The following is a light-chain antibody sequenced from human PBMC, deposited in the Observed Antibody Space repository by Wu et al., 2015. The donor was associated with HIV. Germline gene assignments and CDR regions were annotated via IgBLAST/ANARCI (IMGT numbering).Light chain of an antibody. CDR3: QQYGDSPVT. J-gene: IGKJ5*01. V-gene: IGKV3-20*01. Sequence: ENVLTQSPATLSLSPGQRATLSCRSSQSVSASYLAWYQKRPGQSPRLVVYGASKRAANIPERFGGSGSGTDFILTISRLEPEDFAVYYCQQYGDSPVTFGQGTRLE. CDR2: GAS. CDR1: QSVSASY.